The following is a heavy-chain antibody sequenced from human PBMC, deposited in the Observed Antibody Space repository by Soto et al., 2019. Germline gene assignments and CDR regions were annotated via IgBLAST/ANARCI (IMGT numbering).Heavy chain of an antibody. J-gene: IGHJ6*02. CDR3: ARHGYSNFPYYYYGMDV. CDR2: VYPGDSDT. CDR1: GYSFSNYW. V-gene: IGHV5-51*01. Sequence: GESLKISCKGSGYSFSNYWICWVRQMPWKGLEWMGIVYPGDSDTRYSPSFEGQVTISVDKSISTAYLQWSSLKASDTAMYYCARHGYSNFPYYYYGMDVWGQGTTVTVSS. D-gene: IGHD4-4*01.